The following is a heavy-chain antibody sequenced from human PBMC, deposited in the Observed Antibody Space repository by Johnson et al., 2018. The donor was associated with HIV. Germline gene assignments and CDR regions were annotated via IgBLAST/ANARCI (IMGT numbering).Heavy chain of an antibody. J-gene: IGHJ3*02. D-gene: IGHD6-13*01. CDR3: TTDLAAVGSGAFDI. V-gene: IGHV3-15*01. CDR2: IKSKIDGGTT. CDR1: GFTFSNAW. Sequence: VQLVESGGGLVKPGGYLRLSCATSGFTFSNAWMSWVRQAPGKGLEWVGRIKSKIDGGTTDYAAPVKGRFTISRDDSKNTLYLQMNSLKTEDTAVYYCTTDLAAVGSGAFDIWGQGTMVTVSS.